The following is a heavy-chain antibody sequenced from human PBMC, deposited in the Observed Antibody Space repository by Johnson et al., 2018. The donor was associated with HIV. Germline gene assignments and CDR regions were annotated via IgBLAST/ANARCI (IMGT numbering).Heavy chain of an antibody. J-gene: IGHJ3*02. CDR3: AREMVAAKDAFDI. Sequence: VQLVESGGGVVRPGGSLRLSCAASGFTFDDYAMHWVRQAPGKGLEWVSGISGSTIYYADSVKGRFTISRDNAKNSLYLQMNSLRAEDTAVYYCAREMVAAKDAFDIWGQGTMVTVSS. D-gene: IGHD2-15*01. CDR1: GFTFDDYA. CDR2: ISGSTI. V-gene: IGHV3-69-1*01.